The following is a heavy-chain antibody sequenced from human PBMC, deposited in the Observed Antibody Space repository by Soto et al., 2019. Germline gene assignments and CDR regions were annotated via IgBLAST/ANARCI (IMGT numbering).Heavy chain of an antibody. V-gene: IGHV4-39*01. Sequence: SETRSLTCTVSGGSISSSSYYWGWIRQPPGKGLEWIGSIYYSGSTYYNPSLKSRVTISVDTSKNQFSLKLSSVTAADTAVYYCASSYCSSTSCYKLYYYYGMDVWGQGTTVTVS. J-gene: IGHJ6*02. CDR1: GGSISSSSYY. CDR2: IYYSGST. CDR3: ASSYCSSTSCYKLYYYYGMDV. D-gene: IGHD2-2*01.